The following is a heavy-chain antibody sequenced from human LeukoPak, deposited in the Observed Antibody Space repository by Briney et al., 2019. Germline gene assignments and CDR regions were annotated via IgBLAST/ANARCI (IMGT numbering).Heavy chain of an antibody. CDR3: ARGLGYDYVWGSYRYAAGVYGMDV. D-gene: IGHD3-16*02. V-gene: IGHV4-34*01. CDR2: INHSGST. J-gene: IGHJ6*02. CDR1: GGSFSGYY. Sequence: SETLSLTCAVYGGSFSGYYWSWIRQPPGKGLEWIGEINHSGSTNYNPSLKSRVTISVDTSKNQFSLKLSSVTAADTAVYYCARGLGYDYVWGSYRYAAGVYGMDVWGQGTTVTVSS.